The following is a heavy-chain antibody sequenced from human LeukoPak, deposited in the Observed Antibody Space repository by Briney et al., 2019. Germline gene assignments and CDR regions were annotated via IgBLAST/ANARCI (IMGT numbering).Heavy chain of an antibody. CDR2: ISGNGGTT. CDR3: AKDRVQLWLRPTGFDY. D-gene: IGHD5-18*01. J-gene: IGHJ4*02. Sequence: GGSLRLSCAASGFTFSSYAMNWVRQAPGKGLEWVSGISGNGGTTYYADSVKGRFTISRDNSKNTLYLQMNSLRAEDTAVYYCAKDRVQLWLRPTGFDYWGQGTLVTVSS. V-gene: IGHV3-23*01. CDR1: GFTFSSYA.